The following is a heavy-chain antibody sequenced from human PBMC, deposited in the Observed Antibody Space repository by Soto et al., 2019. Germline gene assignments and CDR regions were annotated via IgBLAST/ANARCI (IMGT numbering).Heavy chain of an antibody. CDR3: ARASRGLLLTGGMDV. V-gene: IGHV3-30-3*01. J-gene: IGHJ6*02. CDR2: ISYDGSNK. Sequence: QVQLVESGGGVVQPGRSLRLSCAASGFTFSSYAMHWVRQAPGKGLEWVAVISYDGSNKYYADSVKGRFTISRDNSKNTLYLQMNSLRAEDTAVYYCARASRGLLLTGGMDVWGQGTTVTVSS. D-gene: IGHD2-21*01. CDR1: GFTFSSYA.